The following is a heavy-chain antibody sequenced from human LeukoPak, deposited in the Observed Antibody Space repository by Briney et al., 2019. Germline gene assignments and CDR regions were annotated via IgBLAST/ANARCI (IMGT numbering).Heavy chain of an antibody. D-gene: IGHD6-19*01. CDR3: AREAGGSSGRYFDY. J-gene: IGHJ4*02. CDR1: GYTFTGYY. CDR2: INPKTGGT. Sequence: GASVKVSCKASGYTFTGYYIHWVRQAPGQGLEWMGRINPKTGGTNYAQKFQGRVTMTRDTSIATAYMELSRLTSDDAAAYYCAREAGGSSGRYFDYWGQGTLVTVSS. V-gene: IGHV1-2*06.